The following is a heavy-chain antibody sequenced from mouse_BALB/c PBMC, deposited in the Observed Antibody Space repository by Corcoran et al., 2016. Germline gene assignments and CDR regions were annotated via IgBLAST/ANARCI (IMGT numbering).Heavy chain of an antibody. Sequence: EVQLQQSGAELVKPGASVKLSCTASGFNIKDTYMHWVKQRPEQGLEWIGRIDPANGNTKYDPKFQGKATITADTSSNTDYLQLSSLTSEDTAVYYCARRGYYYGSKIDYWGQGTTLTVSS. J-gene: IGHJ2*01. CDR2: IDPANGNT. CDR3: ARRGYYYGSKIDY. CDR1: GFNIKDTY. V-gene: IGHV14-3*02. D-gene: IGHD1-1*01.